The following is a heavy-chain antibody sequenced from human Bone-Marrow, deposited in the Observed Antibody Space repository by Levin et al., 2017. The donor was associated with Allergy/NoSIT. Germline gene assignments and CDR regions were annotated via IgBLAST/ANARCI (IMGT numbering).Heavy chain of an antibody. D-gene: IGHD3-10*01. Sequence: GGSLRLSCGASGFTFSDFWMSWLRQVPGKGLEWVANIRHDGTETYYVASVRGRFTISRDNAKKTVDLHMNSLRVDDTAVYYCARDRFGSDSYYQTPIDYWGQGSLVTVSS. CDR1: GFTFSDFW. CDR3: ARDRFGSDSYYQTPIDY. CDR2: IRHDGTET. J-gene: IGHJ4*02. V-gene: IGHV3-7*01.